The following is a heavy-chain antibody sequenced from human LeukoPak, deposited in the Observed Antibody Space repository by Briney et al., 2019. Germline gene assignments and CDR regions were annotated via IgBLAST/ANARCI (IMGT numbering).Heavy chain of an antibody. Sequence: GGSLRLSCAASGFTFSSYAMSWVRQAPGKGLEWVSAISGSGGSTYYADSVKGRFTISRDNSKNPLYLQMNSLRAEDTAVYYCAKQTYYDILTGYYSWFDPWGQGTLVTVSS. CDR1: GFTFSSYA. CDR3: AKQTYYDILTGYYSWFDP. D-gene: IGHD3-9*01. CDR2: ISGSGGST. V-gene: IGHV3-23*01. J-gene: IGHJ5*02.